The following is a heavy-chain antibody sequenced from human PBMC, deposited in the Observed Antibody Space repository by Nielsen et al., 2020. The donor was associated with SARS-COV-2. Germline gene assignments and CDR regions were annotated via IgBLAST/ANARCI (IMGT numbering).Heavy chain of an antibody. V-gene: IGHV3-53*01. CDR3: AKGRTFDI. CDR1: GFTVSSNY. CDR2: IYSGGST. Sequence: GESLKISCAASGFTVSSNYMSWVRQAPGKGLEWVSVIYSGGSTYYADSVKGRFTISRDNSKNTLYLQMNSLRAEDTAVYYCAKGRTFDIRGQGTVVTVSS. J-gene: IGHJ3*02.